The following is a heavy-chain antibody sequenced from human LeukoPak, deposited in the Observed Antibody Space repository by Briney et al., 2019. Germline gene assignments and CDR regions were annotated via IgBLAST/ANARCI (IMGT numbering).Heavy chain of an antibody. V-gene: IGHV4-4*07. CDR2: LYTSGST. D-gene: IGHD3-3*02. CDR3: ARDKTRIFDV. J-gene: IGHJ6*02. Sequence: KPSETLSLTCTVSSGSINSYSWNWIRQPAGKGLEWIGRLYTSGSTNYNPSLTSRVTMSVDTSKNQFSLKLSSVTAADTAVYYCARDKTRIFDVWGQGTTVTVSS. CDR1: SGSINSYS.